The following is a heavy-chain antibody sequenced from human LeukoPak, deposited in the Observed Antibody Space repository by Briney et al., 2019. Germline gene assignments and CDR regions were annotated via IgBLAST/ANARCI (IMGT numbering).Heavy chain of an antibody. V-gene: IGHV4-39*01. D-gene: IGHD2-15*01. CDR3: ARLGYCSGGSCYDFWFDP. CDR1: GGSISSSSYY. Sequence: SETLSLTCTVSGGSISSSSYYWGWIRQPPGKGLEWIGSIYYSGSTYYNPSLKSRVTISVDTSKNQFSLKLSSVTAADTAVYYCARLGYCSGGSCYDFWFDPWGQGTLVTVSS. CDR2: IYYSGST. J-gene: IGHJ5*02.